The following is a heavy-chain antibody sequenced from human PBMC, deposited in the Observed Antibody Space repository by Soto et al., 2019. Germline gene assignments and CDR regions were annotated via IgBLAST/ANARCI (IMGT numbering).Heavy chain of an antibody. CDR3: AKDRGWSSADLEY. Sequence: QVQLVESGGGVVQPGRSLRLSCAASGFNFSSFGMHWVRQAPGKGLEWVALMSYDGSSKYYQDSLKGRFTISRDKSKNTLYLQMSSLRVEDTAVYYCAKDRGWSSADLEYWGQGTLVTGSS. V-gene: IGHV3-30*18. J-gene: IGHJ4*02. CDR2: MSYDGSSK. CDR1: GFNFSSFG. D-gene: IGHD6-19*01.